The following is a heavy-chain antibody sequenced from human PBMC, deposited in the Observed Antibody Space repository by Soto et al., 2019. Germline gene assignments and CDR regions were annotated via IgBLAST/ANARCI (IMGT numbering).Heavy chain of an antibody. Sequence: VASVKVSCKTSGYTFTDYYMHWVRHATGQGLEWMGWINPNSGGPISARKFQGRVTMTRDTSISTAYLELSRLRSDDTAVYYCARGGTTSLDYWGQGTQVTVSS. J-gene: IGHJ4*02. D-gene: IGHD1-1*01. CDR3: ARGGTTSLDY. CDR1: GYTFTDYY. V-gene: IGHV1-2*02. CDR2: INPNSGGP.